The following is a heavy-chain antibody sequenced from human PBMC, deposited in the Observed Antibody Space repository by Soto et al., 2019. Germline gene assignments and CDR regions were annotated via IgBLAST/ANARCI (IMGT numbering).Heavy chain of an antibody. CDR2: IYWDDDE. CDR3: VYSNFLLNRAPAAGDY. D-gene: IGHD2-2*01. J-gene: IGHJ4*02. V-gene: IGHV2-5*02. CDR1: GFSLSTSGVG. Sequence: QITLKESGPTLVKPTQTLTLTCTFSGFSLSTSGVGVGWIRQPPGKALEWLALIYWDDDERYSPSLKSRLTITKDTSKNQVVLTMTNMDPVDTATYYCVYSNFLLNRAPAAGDYWGQGTLVTVSS.